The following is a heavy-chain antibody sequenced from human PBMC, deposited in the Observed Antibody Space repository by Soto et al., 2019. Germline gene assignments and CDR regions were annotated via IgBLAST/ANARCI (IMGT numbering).Heavy chain of an antibody. D-gene: IGHD5-18*01. V-gene: IGHV3-30-3*01. CDR1: GFTFSSYA. CDR3: ASTSRGTAMEEFDY. J-gene: IGHJ4*02. CDR2: ISYDGSNK. Sequence: QVQLVESGGGVVQPGRSVRLSCAASGFTFSSYAMHWVRQAPGKGLEWVAVISYDGSNKYYADSVKGRFTISRDNSKNTLYLQMNSLRAEDTAVYYCASTSRGTAMEEFDYWGQGTLVTVSS.